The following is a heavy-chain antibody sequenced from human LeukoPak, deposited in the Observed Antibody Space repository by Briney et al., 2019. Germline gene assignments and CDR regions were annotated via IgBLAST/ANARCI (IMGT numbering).Heavy chain of an antibody. CDR1: GFTFSSYA. J-gene: IGHJ4*02. CDR2: ISYDGSNK. CDR3: ARDMAGTEMATTNLFDY. V-gene: IGHV3-30-3*01. Sequence: GGSLRLSCAASGFTFSSYAMHWVRQAPGKGLVWVAVISYDGSNKYYADSVKGRFTISRDNSKNTLYLQMNSLRAEDTAVYYCARDMAGTEMATTNLFDYRGQGTLVTVSS. D-gene: IGHD5-24*01.